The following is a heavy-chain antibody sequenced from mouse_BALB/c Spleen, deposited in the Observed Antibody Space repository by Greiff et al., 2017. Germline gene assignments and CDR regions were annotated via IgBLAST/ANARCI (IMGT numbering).Heavy chain of an antibody. Sequence: EVRLVESGGGLVQPGGSLKLSCAASGFDFSRYWMSWVRQAPGKGLEWIGEINPDSSTINYTPSLKDKFIISRDNAKNTLYLQMSKVRSEDTALYYCAKYGNYFAYWGQGTLVTVSA. CDR2: INPDSSTI. J-gene: IGHJ3*01. CDR1: GFDFSRYW. D-gene: IGHD2-10*02. V-gene: IGHV4-1*02. CDR3: AKYGNYFAY.